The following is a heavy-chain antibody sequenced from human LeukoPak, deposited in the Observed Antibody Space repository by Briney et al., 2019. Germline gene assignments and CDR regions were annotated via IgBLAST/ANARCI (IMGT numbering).Heavy chain of an antibody. CDR2: IYYTGST. CDR1: GVSISSHY. Sequence: PSETLSLTCTVSGVSISSHYWSWIRQSPGKGLEWIGNIYYTGSTNYNPSLKSRVVIPIDTSKNQFSLTLNSVTAADAAVYYCASAGNPHYFDFWGQGPLVTVSS. J-gene: IGHJ4*02. V-gene: IGHV4-59*11. CDR3: ASAGNPHYFDF.